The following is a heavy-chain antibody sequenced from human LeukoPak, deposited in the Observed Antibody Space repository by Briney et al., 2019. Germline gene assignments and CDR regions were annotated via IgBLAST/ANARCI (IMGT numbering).Heavy chain of an antibody. Sequence: GSLRLSCAASGFLFSRCAMSWVRQAPGKGLEWVSSISGAGDIAHYAESVKGRFTIYRDNSGNTLYVQMDSLRAEDTAVYYCAKVKSSLTLIGAWGQGTLVTVSS. V-gene: IGHV3-23*01. J-gene: IGHJ5*02. CDR1: GFLFSRCA. CDR2: ISGAGDIA. D-gene: IGHD2-8*01. CDR3: AKVKSSLTLIGA.